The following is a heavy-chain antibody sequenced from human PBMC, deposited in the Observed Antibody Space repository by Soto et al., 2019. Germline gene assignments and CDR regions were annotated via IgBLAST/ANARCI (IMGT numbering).Heavy chain of an antibody. CDR3: AKAVGYCSSTSCRDYYYYYGMDV. D-gene: IGHD2-2*01. Sequence: GGSLRLSCASSGFTFSTYGMHWVRQAPGKGLEWVAVISYDGSNKYYAESVKGRFTISRDNSKNTLYLQMNSLRAEDTAVYYCAKAVGYCSSTSCRDYYYYYGMDVWGQGTTGTVS. J-gene: IGHJ6*02. V-gene: IGHV3-30*18. CDR2: ISYDGSNK. CDR1: GFTFSTYG.